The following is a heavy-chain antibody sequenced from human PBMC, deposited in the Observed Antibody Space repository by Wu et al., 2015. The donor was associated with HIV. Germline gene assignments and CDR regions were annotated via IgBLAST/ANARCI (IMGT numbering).Heavy chain of an antibody. V-gene: IGHV1-2*02. CDR2: INPNSGGT. D-gene: IGHD1-26*01. Sequence: QVQLVQSGAEVKKPGASVKVSCKASGYTFTGYYMHWVRQAPGQGLEWMGWINPNSGGTNYAQKFQGRVTMTRDTSISTAYMELSRLRSDDTAVYYCARGLFGIYGGSYRAFDIWGQGTMVTVSS. CDR3: ARGLFGIYGGSYRAFDI. J-gene: IGHJ3*02. CDR1: GYTFTGYY.